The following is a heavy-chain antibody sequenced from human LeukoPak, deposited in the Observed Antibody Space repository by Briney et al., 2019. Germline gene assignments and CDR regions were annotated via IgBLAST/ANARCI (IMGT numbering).Heavy chain of an antibody. J-gene: IGHJ4*02. CDR1: GFTFSDYY. D-gene: IGHD3-22*01. CDR3: AGGDYYDSSGSPRY. CDR2: ISSSGSTI. V-gene: IGHV3-11*01. Sequence: GGSLRLSCAASGFTFSDYYMSWIRQAPGKGLEWVSYISSSGSTIYYADSVKGRFTISRDNAKNSLYLQMNSLRAEDAAVYYCAGGDYYDSSGSPRYWGQGTLVTVSS.